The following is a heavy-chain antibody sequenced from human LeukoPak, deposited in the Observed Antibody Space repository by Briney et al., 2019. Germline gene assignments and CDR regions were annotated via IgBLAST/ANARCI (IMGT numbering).Heavy chain of an antibody. CDR2: FDPEDGET. D-gene: IGHD1-26*01. V-gene: IGHV1-24*01. CDR3: ATVYTRIVGATILSY. CDR1: GYTLTELS. J-gene: IGHJ4*02. Sequence: ASVKVSCKVSGYTLTELSMHWVRQAPGKGLEWMGGFDPEDGETIYAQKFQGRVTMTEDTFTDTAYMELSSLRCEDTAVYYCATVYTRIVGATILSYWGQGTLVTVSS.